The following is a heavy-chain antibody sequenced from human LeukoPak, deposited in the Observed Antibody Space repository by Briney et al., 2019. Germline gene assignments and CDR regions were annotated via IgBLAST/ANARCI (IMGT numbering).Heavy chain of an antibody. CDR2: ISSSSSYI. V-gene: IGHV3-21*01. Sequence: GGSLRLSCAASGFTFSSYSMNWVRPAPGKGLEWVSSISSSSSYIYYADSVKGRFTISRDNAKNSLYLQMNSLRAEDTAVYYCARDPVRGVIIDNWFDPWGQGTLVTVSS. D-gene: IGHD3-10*01. CDR3: ARDPVRGVIIDNWFDP. J-gene: IGHJ5*02. CDR1: GFTFSSYS.